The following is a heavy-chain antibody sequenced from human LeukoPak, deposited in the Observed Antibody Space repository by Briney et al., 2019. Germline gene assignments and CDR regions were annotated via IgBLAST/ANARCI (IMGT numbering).Heavy chain of an antibody. D-gene: IGHD2-2*01. CDR3: AKDYPALGYCTRSSCSFFDY. CDR1: GFTFTSYA. V-gene: IGHV3-23*01. CDR2: ISDGAYST. J-gene: IGHJ4*02. Sequence: PGGSLRLSCAASGFTFTSYAMSWVRQAPGKGLEWVSGISDGAYSTFYADSVKGRFTISRDDSQNTLYLQMNSLRAEDTAVYYCAKDYPALGYCTRSSCSFFDYWGQGTLVTVSS.